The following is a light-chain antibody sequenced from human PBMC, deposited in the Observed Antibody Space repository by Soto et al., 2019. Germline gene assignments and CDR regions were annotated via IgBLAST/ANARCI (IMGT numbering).Light chain of an antibody. J-gene: IGKJ5*01. CDR3: QQYVNSPIT. CDR2: DAS. V-gene: IGKV3-20*01. Sequence: EIVLTQSPGSLSLFPGERATLSCRASQTVGRNYLAWFQQKPGQAPRLLIYDASTRATGITDKFGGSGSGTDFTLTISRLEPEDFAVYYCQQYVNSPITFGQGTRLEIK. CDR1: QTVGRNY.